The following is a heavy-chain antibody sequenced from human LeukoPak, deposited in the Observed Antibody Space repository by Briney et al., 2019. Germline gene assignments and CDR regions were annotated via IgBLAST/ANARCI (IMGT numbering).Heavy chain of an antibody. CDR2: ISSSGSTI. J-gene: IGHJ4*02. CDR1: GFTVSSYE. V-gene: IGHV3-48*03. CDR3: ARDLSVGAKPDLGFDY. Sequence: GGSLRLSCAASGFTVSSYEMNWVRQAPGKGLEWVSYISSSGSTIYYADSVKGRFTISRDNAKNSLYLQMNSLRAEDTAIYYCARDLSVGAKPDLGFDYWGQGTLVTVSS. D-gene: IGHD1-26*01.